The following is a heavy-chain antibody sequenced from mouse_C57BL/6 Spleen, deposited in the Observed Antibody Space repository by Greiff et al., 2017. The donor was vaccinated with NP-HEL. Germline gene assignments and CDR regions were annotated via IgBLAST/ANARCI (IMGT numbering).Heavy chain of an antibody. V-gene: IGHV5-4*01. Sequence: EVQVVESGGGLVKPGGSLKLSCAASGFTFSSYALSWVRQTPEKRLEWVATISDGGSYTYYPDNVKGRFTISRDNAKNNLYLQMSHLKSEDTAMYYCARDEDDYDAYYAMDYWGQGTSVTVSS. D-gene: IGHD2-4*01. CDR2: ISDGGSYT. CDR1: GFTFSSYA. J-gene: IGHJ4*01. CDR3: ARDEDDYDAYYAMDY.